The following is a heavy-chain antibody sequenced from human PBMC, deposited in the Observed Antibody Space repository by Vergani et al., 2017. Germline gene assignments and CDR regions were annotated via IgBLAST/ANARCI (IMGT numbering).Heavy chain of an antibody. V-gene: IGHV4-59*08. CDR1: GGSMSGYY. CDR3: ASLYVPISGYYYYYGMDV. Sequence: QVRLHESGPGLVKPSETLSLTCSVSGGSMSGYYWSWIRQPPGKELEWIGYMYHSGSTNYNPSLETRVTISVDTSKNQFSLKLSSVTAADTAVYYCASLYVPISGYYYYYGMDVWGQGTTVTVSS. D-gene: IGHD1-26*01. CDR2: MYHSGST. J-gene: IGHJ6*02.